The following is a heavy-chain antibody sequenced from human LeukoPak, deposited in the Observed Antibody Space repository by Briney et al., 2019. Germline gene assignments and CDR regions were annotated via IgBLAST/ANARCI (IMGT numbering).Heavy chain of an antibody. CDR2: IYYGGST. V-gene: IGHV4-59*01. J-gene: IGHJ4*02. Sequence: SETLSLTCTVSGGSISSYYWSWIRQPPGKGLEWIGYIYYGGSTNYNPSLKSRVTISVDTSKNQFSLKLSSVTAADTAVYYCASGWQQLVFDYWGQGTLVTVSS. CDR3: ASGWQQLVFDY. D-gene: IGHD6-13*01. CDR1: GGSISSYY.